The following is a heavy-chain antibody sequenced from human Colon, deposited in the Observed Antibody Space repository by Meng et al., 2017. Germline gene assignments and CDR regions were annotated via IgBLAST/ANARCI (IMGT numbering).Heavy chain of an antibody. CDR2: ISAYNGNT. D-gene: IGHD1-26*01. V-gene: IGHV1-18*01. CDR3: ARVEVGITSGDY. Sequence: QAQLLQYGGEFKKPGASVKASGYTFTKYGITWLRQAPGQGLEWMGWISAYNGNTNYAQTLQGRLTMTTDTSTSTAYMELRSLRSDDTAVYYCARVEVGITSGDYWGQGTLVTVSS. J-gene: IGHJ4*02. CDR1: GYTFTKYG.